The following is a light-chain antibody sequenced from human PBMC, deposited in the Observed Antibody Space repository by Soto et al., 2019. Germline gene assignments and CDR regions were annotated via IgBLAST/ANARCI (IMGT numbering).Light chain of an antibody. Sequence: QSVLTQHASDYESPGQSITISCTGTSGDVDSHYVAWYQQHPDNAPKVLIYEGNNRPSGVSYRFAGSKSGNTASLTISGLQAEDEADYYCSSHTPNITLFGGGTKVTVL. CDR1: SGDVDSHY. J-gene: IGLJ2*01. V-gene: IGLV2-14*03. CDR2: EGN. CDR3: SSHTPNITL.